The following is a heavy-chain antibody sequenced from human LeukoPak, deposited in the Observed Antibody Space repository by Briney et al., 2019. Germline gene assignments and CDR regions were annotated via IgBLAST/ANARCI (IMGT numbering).Heavy chain of an antibody. CDR1: GW. CDR3: ASVFDY. J-gene: IGHJ4*02. CDR2: INGLGTAT. Sequence: GGSLRLSCAGSGWMHWVRQAPGKGLVWVSGINGLGTATYYAGSVKGRFTISRDNAKNTVSLQMNSLSAEDTAVYYCASVFDYWGQGFLATVSS. V-gene: IGHV3-74*01.